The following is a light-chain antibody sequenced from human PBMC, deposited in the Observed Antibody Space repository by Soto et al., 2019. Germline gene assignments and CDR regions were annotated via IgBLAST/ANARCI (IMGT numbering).Light chain of an antibody. V-gene: IGKV2-30*01. CDR1: ESLVFSDGNNY. CDR3: LQSTRWPWA. Sequence: DVVMTQSPLSLPVTLGQPASISCRSSESLVFSDGNNYLSWFQQRPGQSPRRLIYKVSNRESGVPDRFSGRGSGTDFTLKISRVEAEDVGVYYCLQSTRWPWAFGQGTKVEIK. CDR2: KVS. J-gene: IGKJ1*01.